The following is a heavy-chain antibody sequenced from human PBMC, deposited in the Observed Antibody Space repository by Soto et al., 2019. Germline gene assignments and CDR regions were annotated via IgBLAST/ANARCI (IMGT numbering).Heavy chain of an antibody. D-gene: IGHD3-3*01. CDR1: GGSFSGYY. J-gene: IGHJ1*01. CDR2: INHSGST. Sequence: PSETLSLTCAVYGGSFSGYYWSWIRQPPGKGLEWIGEINHSGSTNYNPSLKSRVTISVDTSKNQFSLKLSSVTAADTAVYYCARVLEWGNFQHWGQGTLVTV. V-gene: IGHV4-34*01. CDR3: ARVLEWGNFQH.